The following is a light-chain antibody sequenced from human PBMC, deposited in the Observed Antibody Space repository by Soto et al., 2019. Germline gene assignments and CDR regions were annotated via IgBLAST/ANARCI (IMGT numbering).Light chain of an antibody. CDR2: AAS. CDR3: QHYNSAPYT. Sequence: DIQMTQSPSSLSASVGDRVTITCRASQGISNYLAWYQQKPGKVPKLLIYAASTLQSGVPSRFSGSGSGTDVTLTISSLQTEAFATYYCQHYNSAPYTFGPVTKVDIK. V-gene: IGKV1-27*01. CDR1: QGISNY. J-gene: IGKJ3*01.